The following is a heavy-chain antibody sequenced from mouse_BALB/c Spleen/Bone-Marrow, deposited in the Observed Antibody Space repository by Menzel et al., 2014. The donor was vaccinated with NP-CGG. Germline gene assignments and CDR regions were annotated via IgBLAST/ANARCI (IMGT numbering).Heavy chain of an antibody. Sequence: DVQLVESGAGLVKPGRSLKISCAASGFDIRGFWMRWVQLAPGKGLEWIGEINPDSRTINYSPFLKDRFIISRDKAKNTMYLHKSKVRAEETTLDYCGRLVYYGGFAYWGQGTLGTVSA. CDR3: GRLVYYGGFAY. D-gene: IGHD1-1*01. CDR1: GFDIRGFW. V-gene: IGHV4-1*02. J-gene: IGHJ3*01. CDR2: INPDSRTI.